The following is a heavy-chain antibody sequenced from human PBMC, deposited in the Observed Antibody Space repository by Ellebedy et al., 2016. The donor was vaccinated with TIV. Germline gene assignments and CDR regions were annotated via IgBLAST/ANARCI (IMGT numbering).Heavy chain of an antibody. J-gene: IGHJ2*01. CDR1: GYSFTSYW. Sequence: ESLKISCKGSGYSFTSYWIGWVRQMPGKGLEWMGIIYPGDSDTRYSPSFQGQVTISADKSISTAYLQWSSLKASDTAMYYCARPYYGDANDWYFDLWGRGTLVTVSS. V-gene: IGHV5-51*01. D-gene: IGHD4-17*01. CDR3: ARPYYGDANDWYFDL. CDR2: IYPGDSDT.